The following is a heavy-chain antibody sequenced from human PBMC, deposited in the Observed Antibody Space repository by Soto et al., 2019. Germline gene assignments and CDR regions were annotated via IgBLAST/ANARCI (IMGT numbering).Heavy chain of an antibody. J-gene: IGHJ3*02. Sequence: QVQLVQSGAAVKKPGASVKLSCKASGYTFITSYYTHWVRQAPGQWLEWMGIINPTGTMTKYSERFQGSLTMTRDTSTSTDYMELRTLTSEDTAVYFCARDTGYDHDAFDIWGQGTLVTVSS. CDR3: ARDTGYDHDAFDI. V-gene: IGHV1-46*01. CDR1: GYTFITSYY. CDR2: INPTGTMT. D-gene: IGHD5-12*01.